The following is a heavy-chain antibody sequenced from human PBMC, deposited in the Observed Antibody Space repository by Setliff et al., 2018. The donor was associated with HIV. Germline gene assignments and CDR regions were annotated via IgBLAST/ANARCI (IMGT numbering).Heavy chain of an antibody. D-gene: IGHD6-13*01. Sequence: GGSLRLSCAASGFTFSSYSMNWVRQAPGKGLEWVSYISSSSSTIYYADSVKGRFTISRDNAKNSLYLQMNSLRAEDTAVYYCAGDLPRPQQLVQDNWFDPWGQGTLVTVSS. J-gene: IGHJ5*02. CDR1: GFTFSSYS. CDR3: AGDLPRPQQLVQDNWFDP. V-gene: IGHV3-48*01. CDR2: ISSSSSTI.